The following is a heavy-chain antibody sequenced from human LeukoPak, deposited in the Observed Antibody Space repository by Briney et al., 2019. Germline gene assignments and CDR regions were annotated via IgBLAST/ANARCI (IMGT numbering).Heavy chain of an antibody. V-gene: IGHV3-33*01. D-gene: IGHD3-22*01. CDR1: GFTFSSYG. Sequence: GGSLRLSCAASGFTFSSYGMHWVRQAPGKGLEWVAVIWYDGSNKYYADSVKSRFTISRDNSKNTLYLQMNSLRAEDTAVYYCAADTYYYDSSIVAWGQGTLVTVSS. J-gene: IGHJ5*02. CDR2: IWYDGSNK. CDR3: AADTYYYDSSIVA.